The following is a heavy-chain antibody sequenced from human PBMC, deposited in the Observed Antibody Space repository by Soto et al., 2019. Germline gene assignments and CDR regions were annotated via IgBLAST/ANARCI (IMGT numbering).Heavy chain of an antibody. J-gene: IGHJ4*02. V-gene: IGHV3-64*02. CDR1: GFTFSSYA. D-gene: IGHD5-18*01. CDR3: ARGSYGYEFDY. CDR2: FSSNGGST. Sequence: GGSLRLSCAASGFTFSSYAMRWVRQAPGKGLEYVSAFSSNGGSTYYADSVKGRFTISRDNSKNTLYLQMGSLRAEDMAVYYCARGSYGYEFDYWGQGTLVTVSS.